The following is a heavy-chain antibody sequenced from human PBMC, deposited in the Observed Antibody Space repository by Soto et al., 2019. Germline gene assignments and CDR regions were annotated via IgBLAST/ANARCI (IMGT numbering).Heavy chain of an antibody. J-gene: IGHJ5*02. CDR3: AIQYCISTSCYLSWFDP. Sequence: GASVKVSCKASGGTFSSYTISWVRQAPGQGLEWMGGIIPIFGTANYAQKFQGRVTITADESTSTAYMELSSLRSEDTAVYYCAIQYCISTSCYLSWFDPWGQGTLVTVSS. D-gene: IGHD2-2*01. CDR1: GGTFSSYT. V-gene: IGHV1-69*13. CDR2: IIPIFGTA.